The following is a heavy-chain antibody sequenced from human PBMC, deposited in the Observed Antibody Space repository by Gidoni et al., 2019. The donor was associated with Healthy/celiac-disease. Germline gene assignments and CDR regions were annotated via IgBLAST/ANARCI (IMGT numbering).Heavy chain of an antibody. J-gene: IGHJ3*02. CDR2: ISSSGSTI. Sequence: EVQLVESGGGLVQPGGSLRLSCAASGFTFSSYEMNWVRQAPGKGLEWVSYISSSGSTIYYADSVKGRFTISRDNAKNSLYLQMNSLRAEDTAVYYCARAVNIEYCSGGSCYLYAFDIWGQGTMVTVSS. CDR1: GFTFSSYE. D-gene: IGHD2-15*01. V-gene: IGHV3-48*03. CDR3: ARAVNIEYCSGGSCYLYAFDI.